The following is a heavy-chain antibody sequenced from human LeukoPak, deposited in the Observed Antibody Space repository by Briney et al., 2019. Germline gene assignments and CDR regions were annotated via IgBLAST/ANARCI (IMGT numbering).Heavy chain of an antibody. V-gene: IGHV3-23*01. CDR2: ITSGGDT. D-gene: IGHD3-22*01. CDR3: AIDRLSYDWSDYRFHY. CDR1: GFTFSNSA. J-gene: IGHJ4*01. Sequence: GGSLRLSCATSGFTFSNSALSWVRQAPGKGLEWVSAITSGGDTYYADSVKGRFTISRDNAKDSLYLQMNSLRAEDTAMYYCAIDRLSYDWSDYRFHYWGQGARVTVSS.